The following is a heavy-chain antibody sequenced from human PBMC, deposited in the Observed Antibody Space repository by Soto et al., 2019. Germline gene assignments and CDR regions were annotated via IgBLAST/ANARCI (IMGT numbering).Heavy chain of an antibody. D-gene: IGHD2-2*01. Sequence: PSGTLSLTCAVSGGSISSSNWGSWVRQPPGKGLEWIGEIYHSGSTNYNPSLKSRVTISVDKSKNQFSLKLSSVTAADTAVYYCARRSGIVVVPAAIILYYGMDVWGQGTTVTVSS. CDR3: ARRSGIVVVPAAIILYYGMDV. CDR2: IYHSGST. J-gene: IGHJ6*02. V-gene: IGHV4-4*02. CDR1: GGSISSSNW.